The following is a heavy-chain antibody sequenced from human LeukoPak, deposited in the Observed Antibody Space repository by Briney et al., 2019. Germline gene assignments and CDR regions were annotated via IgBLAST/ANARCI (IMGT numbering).Heavy chain of an antibody. J-gene: IGHJ6*02. V-gene: IGHV4-34*01. CDR2: INHSGST. Sequence: SETLSLTCAVYGGSLSGYYWSWIRQPPGKGLEWIGEINHSGSTNYNPSLKSRVTISVDTSKNQFSLKLSSVTAADTAVYYCARGVSFQGYYYYYGMDVWGQGTTVTVSS. D-gene: IGHD3-16*01. CDR1: GGSLSGYY. CDR3: ARGVSFQGYYYYYGMDV.